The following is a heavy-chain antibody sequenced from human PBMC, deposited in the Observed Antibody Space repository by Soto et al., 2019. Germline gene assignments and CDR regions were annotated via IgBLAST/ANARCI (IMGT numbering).Heavy chain of an antibody. CDR1: GGSFSGYY. CDR3: ARQGFGALHGLVDV. J-gene: IGHJ6*02. D-gene: IGHD3-10*01. CDR2: VHDSWGS. V-gene: IGHV4-59*08. Sequence: SETLSLTCAVYGGSFSGYYWSWIRQPPGKGLEWIGYVHDSWGSNYNPSLKSRVAISLDTSKSQFSLKLTSVTATDTAVYYCARQGFGALHGLVDVWDQGTTVTVSS.